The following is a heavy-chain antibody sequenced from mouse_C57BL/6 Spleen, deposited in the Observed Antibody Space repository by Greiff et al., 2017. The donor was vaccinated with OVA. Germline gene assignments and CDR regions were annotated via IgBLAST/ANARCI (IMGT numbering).Heavy chain of an antibody. CDR2: IYPRSGNT. CDR1: GYTFTSYG. Sequence: QVQLKQSGAELARPGASVKLSCKASGYTFTSYGISWVKQRTGQGLEWIGEIYPRSGNTYYNEKFKGKATLTADKSSSTAYMELRSLTSEDSAVYFCARRIYDYDVSYYAMDYWGQGTSVTVSS. V-gene: IGHV1-81*01. D-gene: IGHD2-4*01. J-gene: IGHJ4*01. CDR3: ARRIYDYDVSYYAMDY.